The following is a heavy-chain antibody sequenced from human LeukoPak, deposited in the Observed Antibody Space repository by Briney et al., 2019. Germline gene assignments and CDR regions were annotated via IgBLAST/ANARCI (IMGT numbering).Heavy chain of an antibody. V-gene: IGHV3-48*04. Sequence: PGGSLRLSCAASGFTFSSYSMNWVRQAPGKGLEWVSYISSSSSTIYYADSVKGRFTISRDNAKNSLYLQMNSLRAEDTAVYYCARDLTDSGTELNFFDYWGQGTLVTVSS. CDR3: ARDLTDSGTELNFFDY. CDR2: ISSSSSTI. CDR1: GFTFSSYS. D-gene: IGHD1-1*01. J-gene: IGHJ4*02.